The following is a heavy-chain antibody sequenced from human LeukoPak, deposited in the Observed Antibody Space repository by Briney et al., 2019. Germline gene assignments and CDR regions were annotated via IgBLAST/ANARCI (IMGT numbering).Heavy chain of an antibody. CDR1: GFTFSGSA. D-gene: IGHD6-6*01. CDR3: VSLGYSSSSVRY. J-gene: IGHJ4*02. CDR2: ISYDGGNK. V-gene: IGHV3-30*04. Sequence: GGSLRLSCAASGFTFSGSAMHWVRQAPGKGLEWVAIISYDGGNKYYTDSVKGRFTISRDNSKNTLYLQMNSLRAEDTAVYFCVSLGYSSSSVRYWGQGTLVTVSS.